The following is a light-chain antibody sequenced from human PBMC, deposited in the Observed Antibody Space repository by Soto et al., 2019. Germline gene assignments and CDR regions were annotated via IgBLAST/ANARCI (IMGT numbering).Light chain of an antibody. CDR3: SSYTRDTALV. J-gene: IGLJ1*01. V-gene: IGLV2-14*01. CDR1: SSDVGTYNY. Sequence: ALTQPASVSGSPGQSITISCTGTSSDVGTYNYVSWYQHHPGKAPKLIIYEVSNRPSGVSNRFSGSKSGSTASLTISGLQAEDEADYHCSSYTRDTALVFGTGTKVTVL. CDR2: EVS.